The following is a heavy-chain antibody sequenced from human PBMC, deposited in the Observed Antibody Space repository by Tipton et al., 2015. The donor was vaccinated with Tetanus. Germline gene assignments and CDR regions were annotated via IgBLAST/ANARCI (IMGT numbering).Heavy chain of an antibody. J-gene: IGHJ4*02. Sequence: VQLVQSGAEVKKPGESLQISCKSSGYIFNNFWIGWVRQMPGRGLEWIGLIYPGDSRVIYSPSIQGHVTLSADKSITTAYLQWTSLKASDTAMYYCARTGSPFDYWGQGTPVTVSS. CDR2: IYPGDSRV. CDR1: GYIFNNFW. V-gene: IGHV5-51*01. D-gene: IGHD3-10*01. CDR3: ARTGSPFDY.